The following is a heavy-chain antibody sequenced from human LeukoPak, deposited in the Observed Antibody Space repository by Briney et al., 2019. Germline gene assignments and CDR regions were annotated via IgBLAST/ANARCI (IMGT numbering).Heavy chain of an antibody. J-gene: IGHJ4*02. V-gene: IGHV4-61*02. CDR3: ARGVGRWPYDY. CDR1: GDSISSSDYY. Sequence: PSETLSLTCTVSGDSISSSDYYWSWIRQPAGKGLEWIGRISSSGSTNYNPSLKSRVTISVDTSKNQFSLKLSSVTAADTAVYYCARGVGRWPYDYWGQGTLVTVSS. D-gene: IGHD1-26*01. CDR2: ISSSGST.